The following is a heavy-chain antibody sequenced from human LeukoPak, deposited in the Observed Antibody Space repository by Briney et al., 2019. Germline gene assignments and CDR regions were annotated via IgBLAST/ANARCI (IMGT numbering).Heavy chain of an antibody. CDR2: ISTSSSYT. V-gene: IGHV3-11*06. J-gene: IGHJ4*02. CDR1: GFTFSDFY. CDR3: ARDVIR. Sequence: GGSPRLSCAASGFTFSDFYMNWIRQAPGKGLEWVSYISTSSSYTDYADSVKGRFTISRDNAKNLLYLQMNSLRVEDTAVYYCARDVIRRGQGTLVTVSS.